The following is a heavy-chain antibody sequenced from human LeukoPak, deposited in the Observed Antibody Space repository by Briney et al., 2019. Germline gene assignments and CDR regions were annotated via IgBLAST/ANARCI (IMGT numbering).Heavy chain of an antibody. V-gene: IGHV4-30-2*01. J-gene: IGHJ6*02. CDR2: IYHSGST. CDR1: GGSISSGGYY. D-gene: IGHD3-10*01. CDR3: ARDPGSGSYLPASYYYGLDV. Sequence: SEILSLTCAVSGGSISSGGYYWSWIRQPPGKGLEWIGYIYHSGSTYYNPSLKSRVTISVDRSKNQFSLKLSSVTAADTAVYYCARDPGSGSYLPASYYYGLDVWGPGTTVTVSS.